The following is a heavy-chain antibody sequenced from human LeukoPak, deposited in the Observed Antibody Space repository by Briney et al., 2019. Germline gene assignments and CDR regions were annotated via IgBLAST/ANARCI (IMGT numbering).Heavy chain of an antibody. V-gene: IGHV4-38-2*02. CDR1: GYSISNGYY. CDR2: IYRSGST. J-gene: IGHJ4*02. CDR3: ARRHSSGWFYY. Sequence: SETLSLTCTASGYSISNGYYWDWIRQPPGRRLEWIGNIYRSGSTSYNPSLKSRVTISVDTSKNQFSLKVNSVTAADTAVYYCARRHSSGWFYYWGQGTLVTVSS. D-gene: IGHD6-19*01.